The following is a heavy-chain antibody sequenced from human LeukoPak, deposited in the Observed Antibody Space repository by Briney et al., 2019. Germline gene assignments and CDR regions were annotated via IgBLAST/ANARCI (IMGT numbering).Heavy chain of an antibody. J-gene: IGHJ4*02. Sequence: PGGSLRLSCAASGFTVSSNYMSWVRQAPGKGLEWVSVIFSGGTTYYADSVKGRFTISRDNSKNTLYLQMNSLRAEDTAVYYCTTLGYCSGGSCNGYWGQGTLVTVSS. CDR1: GFTVSSNY. CDR3: TTLGYCSGGSCNGY. CDR2: IFSGGTT. D-gene: IGHD2-15*01. V-gene: IGHV3-53*01.